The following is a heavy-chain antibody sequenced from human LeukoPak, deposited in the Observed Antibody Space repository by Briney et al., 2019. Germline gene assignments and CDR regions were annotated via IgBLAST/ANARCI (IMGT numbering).Heavy chain of an antibody. CDR1: GYTFTNYG. CDR2: ISTYNGNT. V-gene: IGHV1-18*01. J-gene: IGHJ5*02. D-gene: IGHD5-18*01. CDR3: ARERIQLWLRWFDP. Sequence: ASVKVSCKASGYTFTNYGLSWVRQAPGQGLEWMGWISTYNGNTNYAQKFQGRVTMTRDTSISTAYMELSRLRSDDTAVYYCARERIQLWLRWFDPWGQGTLVTVSS.